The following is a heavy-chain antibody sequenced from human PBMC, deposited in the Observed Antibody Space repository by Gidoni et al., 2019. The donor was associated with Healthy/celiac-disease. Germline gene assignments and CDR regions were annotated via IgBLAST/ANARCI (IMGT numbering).Heavy chain of an antibody. CDR1: GGTFSSYA. Sequence: QVQLVQSGAEVKKPGSSVKVSCKASGGTFSSYAISWVRQAPGQGLEWMGGIIPIFGTANYAQKFQGRVTITADESTSTAYMELSSLRSEDTAVYYCASSNAHCTNGVCYNAFDIWGQGTMVTVSS. V-gene: IGHV1-69*01. J-gene: IGHJ3*02. D-gene: IGHD2-8*01. CDR3: ASSNAHCTNGVCYNAFDI. CDR2: IIPIFGTA.